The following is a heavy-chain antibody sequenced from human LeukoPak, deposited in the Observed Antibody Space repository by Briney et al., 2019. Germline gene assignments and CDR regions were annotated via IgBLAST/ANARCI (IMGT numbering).Heavy chain of an antibody. CDR2: ISWDGGST. CDR3: AKDMSYYYYYIDV. V-gene: IGHV3-43D*03. CDR1: GFTFDDYA. Sequence: GGSLRLSCAASGFTFDDYAMHWVRQAPGKGLEWVSLISWDGGSTYYADSVKGRFTISRDNSKNSLYLQMNSLRAEDTALYYCAKDMSYYYYYIDVWGKGTTVTVSS. J-gene: IGHJ6*03.